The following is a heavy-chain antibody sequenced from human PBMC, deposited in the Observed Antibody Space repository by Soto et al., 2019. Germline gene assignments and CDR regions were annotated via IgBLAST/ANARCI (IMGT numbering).Heavy chain of an antibody. V-gene: IGHV3-21*01. CDR3: ARTLDIVVVPAVGWFDP. J-gene: IGHJ5*02. CDR1: GFTFSTYG. D-gene: IGHD2-2*01. Sequence: GGSLRLSCAGSGFTFSTYGMNWVRQAPGKGLEWVSSISSGSDYIFYADSVKGRFTISRDNAKNSLYLQMNSLRAEDTAVYYCARTLDIVVVPAVGWFDPWGQGTLVTVSS. CDR2: ISSGSDYI.